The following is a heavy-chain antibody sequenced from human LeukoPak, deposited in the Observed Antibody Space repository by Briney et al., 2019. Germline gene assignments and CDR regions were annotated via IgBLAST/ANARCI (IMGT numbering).Heavy chain of an antibody. V-gene: IGHV3-33*01. CDR2: IWYDASNK. Sequence: GGSLRLSCAASGFTFSSFGMHWVRQAPGKGLEWVAVIWYDASNKYYADSVKGRFTISRDNSKNTLYLQMNGLRDDDTAVYYCVRGVGVSRFNYLDSWGQGTLVIVSS. CDR1: GFTFSSFG. D-gene: IGHD1-7*01. J-gene: IGHJ5*01. CDR3: VRGVGVSRFNYLDS.